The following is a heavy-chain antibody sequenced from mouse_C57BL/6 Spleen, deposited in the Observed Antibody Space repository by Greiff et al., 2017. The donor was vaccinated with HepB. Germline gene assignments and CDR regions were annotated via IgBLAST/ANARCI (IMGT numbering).Heavy chain of an antibody. V-gene: IGHV1-50*01. J-gene: IGHJ4*01. Sequence: VQLQQPGAELVKPGASVKLSCKASGYTFTSYWMQWVKQRPGQGLEWIGEIDPSDSYTNYNQKFKGQATLTVDTSSSTAYMQLSSLTSEDSAVYYCARDEDYWGQGTSVTVSS. CDR1: GYTFTSYW. CDR3: ARDEDY. CDR2: IDPSDSYT.